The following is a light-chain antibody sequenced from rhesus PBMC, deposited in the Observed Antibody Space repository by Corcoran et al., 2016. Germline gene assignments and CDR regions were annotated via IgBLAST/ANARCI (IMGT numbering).Light chain of an antibody. J-gene: IGLJ1*01. V-gene: IGLV2-32*02. CDR3: SSYAGSNTDYI. CDR1: SSDIGGYNY. Sequence: QAALTQPRSVSGSPGQSVTISCTGTSSDIGGYNYVSWYQQHPGTAPKLMIYEVSTRPSGVSDRFSGSKSGNTASLTISGLQAEDEADYYCSSYAGSNTDYIFGAGTRLTVL. CDR2: EVS.